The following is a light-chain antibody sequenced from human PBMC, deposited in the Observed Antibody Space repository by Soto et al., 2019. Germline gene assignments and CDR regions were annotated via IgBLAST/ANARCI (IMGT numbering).Light chain of an antibody. Sequence: DIQMTQSPSSLSASVGDRVTITCRASQSISSYLNWYQQKPGKAPKLLIYAASSLQSGVPSRFSGSGSGTDFTLTISSLQPEDFATYYCQQSYSTLTFVGGTKV. CDR3: QQSYSTLT. CDR1: QSISSY. V-gene: IGKV1-39*01. CDR2: AAS. J-gene: IGKJ4*01.